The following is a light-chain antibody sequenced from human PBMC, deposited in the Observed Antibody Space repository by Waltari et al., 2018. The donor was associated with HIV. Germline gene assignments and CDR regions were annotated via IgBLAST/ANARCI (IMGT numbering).Light chain of an antibody. J-gene: IGKJ1*01. CDR1: QGVSSSY. V-gene: IGKV3-20*01. CDR3: QKYGSSLGT. Sequence: EIVLTHTPGTLSLSPGVRATLSCRASQGVSSSYLAWYQQKPAQAPRLLIYGASSRATGIPDRFSGIGSGTDFTYTSSRLEAEDFAVYYCQKYGSSLGTFGQWTKVEIK. CDR2: GAS.